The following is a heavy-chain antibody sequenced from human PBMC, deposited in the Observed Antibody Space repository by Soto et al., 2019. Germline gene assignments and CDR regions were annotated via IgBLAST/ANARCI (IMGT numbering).Heavy chain of an antibody. D-gene: IGHD5-18*01. CDR3: ARDRSYGNYYYYGMDV. V-gene: IGHV3-21*01. CDR1: GFTFSSYS. CDR2: ISSSSSYI. Sequence: GESLKISCAASGFTFSSYSMNWVRQAPGKGLEWVSSISSSSSYIYYADSVKGRFTISRDNAKNSLYLQRNSLRAEDTAVYYCARDRSYGNYYYYGMDVWGQGTTITVSS. J-gene: IGHJ6*02.